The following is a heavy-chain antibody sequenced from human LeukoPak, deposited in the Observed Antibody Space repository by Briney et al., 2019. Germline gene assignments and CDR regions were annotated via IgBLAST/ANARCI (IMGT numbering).Heavy chain of an antibody. D-gene: IGHD5-18*01. CDR3: ARDGGYTYGYGWYFDL. V-gene: IGHV4-39*07. CDR2: IYYSGST. J-gene: IGHJ2*01. CDR1: GGSISSYY. Sequence: SETLSLTCTVSGGSISSYYWHRIRQPPGKGLEWIGNIYYSGSTYYNLSLKSRVTISVDTSKNQFSLKLNSVTAADTAVYYCARDGGYTYGYGWYFDLW.